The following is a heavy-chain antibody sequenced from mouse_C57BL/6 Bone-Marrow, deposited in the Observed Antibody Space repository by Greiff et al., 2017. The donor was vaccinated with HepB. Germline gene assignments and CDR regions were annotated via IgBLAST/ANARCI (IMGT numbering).Heavy chain of an antibody. CDR2: INPNNGGT. D-gene: IGHD3-2*02. CDR1: GYTFTDYN. V-gene: IGHV1-18*01. CDR3: ARSSSGPAWFAY. J-gene: IGHJ3*01. Sequence: DVQLQQSGPELVKPGASVKIPCKASGYTFTDYNMDWVKQSHGKSLEWIGDINPNNGGTIYNQKFKGKATLTVDKSSSTAYMELRSLTSEDTAVYYCARSSSGPAWFAYWGQGTLVTVSA.